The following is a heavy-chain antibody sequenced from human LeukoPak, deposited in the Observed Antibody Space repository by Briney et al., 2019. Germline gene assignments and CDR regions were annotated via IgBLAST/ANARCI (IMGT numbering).Heavy chain of an antibody. CDR3: AKDPGGNSDFFDY. CDR2: ISGSGGST. V-gene: IGHV3-23*01. D-gene: IGHD4-23*01. Sequence: GGSLRLSCAASGFTFSSYAMSWVRRAPGKGLEWVSAISGSGGSTYYADSVKGRFTISRDNSKNTLYLQMNSLRAEDTAVYYCAKDPGGNSDFFDYWGQGTLVTVSS. CDR1: GFTFSSYA. J-gene: IGHJ4*02.